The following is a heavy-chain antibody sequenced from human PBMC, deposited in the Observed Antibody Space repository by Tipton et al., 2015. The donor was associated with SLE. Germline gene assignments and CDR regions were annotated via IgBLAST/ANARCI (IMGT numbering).Heavy chain of an antibody. CDR1: GGYITSDIYY. J-gene: IGHJ3*02. CDR2: VYDSGTT. V-gene: IGHV4-39*07. Sequence: TLSLTCFVSGGYITSDIYYWGWIRQPPGKGLEWIGSVYDSGTTYYNPSLKSRVTMSVDTSNNHFSLKLSSVTAADTAMYYCARVGGVWFGAPRTAFDIWGQGTLVTVSS. D-gene: IGHD3-10*01. CDR3: ARVGGVWFGAPRTAFDI.